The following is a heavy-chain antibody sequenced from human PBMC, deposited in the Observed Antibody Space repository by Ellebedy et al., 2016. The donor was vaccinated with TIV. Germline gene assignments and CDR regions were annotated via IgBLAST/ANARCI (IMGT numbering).Heavy chain of an antibody. CDR3: ARGCGGDCYDAFDI. D-gene: IGHD2-21*02. V-gene: IGHV1-69*13. Sequence: SVKVSCXASGGTFSSYAISWVRQAPGQGLEWMGGIIPIFGTANYAQKFQGRVTITADESTGTAYMELSSLRSEDTAVYYCARGCGGDCYDAFDIWGQGTMVTVSS. CDR1: GGTFSSYA. J-gene: IGHJ3*02. CDR2: IIPIFGTA.